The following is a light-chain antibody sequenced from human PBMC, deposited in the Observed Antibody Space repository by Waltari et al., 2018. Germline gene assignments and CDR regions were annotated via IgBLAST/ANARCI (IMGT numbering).Light chain of an antibody. V-gene: IGLV2-14*01. CDR2: EVN. CDR1: NRDVGSYDY. J-gene: IGLJ1*01. Sequence: QSALTQPASVSGSPGQSITISCTGTNRDVGSYDYVSWYQQYPGKSPKLLIYEVNNLPSGVASRFSGSKSGNTASLTISGLQSDDEADYYCSSYRSTSTLYVFGTGTKVTVL. CDR3: SSYRSTSTLYV.